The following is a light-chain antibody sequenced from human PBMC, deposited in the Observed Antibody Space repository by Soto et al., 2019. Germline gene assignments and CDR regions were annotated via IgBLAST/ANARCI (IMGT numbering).Light chain of an antibody. V-gene: IGKV1-12*01. CDR2: AVS. J-gene: IGKJ4*01. Sequence: DIQMTQSPSSVSASVGDRVTITCRASQGINNWLALYQQKPGKAPELLIYAVSYLQSGVPSKFSGSGSGTDFILTISSLQPEDFATYYCLQDYSFPLTFGGGTKVDI. CDR1: QGINNW. CDR3: LQDYSFPLT.